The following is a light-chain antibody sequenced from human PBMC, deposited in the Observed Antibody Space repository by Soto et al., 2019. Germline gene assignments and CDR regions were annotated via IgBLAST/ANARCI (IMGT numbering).Light chain of an antibody. CDR3: QQDGSSPQT. CDR2: GAS. V-gene: IGKV3-20*01. J-gene: IGKJ1*01. Sequence: IVFTQSPGTLSLCPGGRARRGCRVIQTVSSSYLAWYHQKPGQAPRLLRYGASNRATGIPDRCGGSGSGADFTLTLSRLEPEDFAVYYCQQDGSSPQTFGQGTKVDIK. CDR1: QTVSSSY.